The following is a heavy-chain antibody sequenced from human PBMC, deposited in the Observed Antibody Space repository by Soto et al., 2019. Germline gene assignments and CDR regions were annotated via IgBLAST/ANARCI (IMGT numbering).Heavy chain of an antibody. D-gene: IGHD2-15*01. CDR1: GYTFTGYY. V-gene: IGHV1-2*04. J-gene: IGHJ6*02. CDR3: ARGPLVADRVYYYYGMEV. Sequence: GASVKVSCKASGYTFTGYYMHWVRQAPGQGLEWMGWINPNSGGTNYAQKFQGWVTMTRDTSISTVYMELSRLRSDDTAVYYCARGPLVADRVYYYYGMEVWGQGTTVTVSS. CDR2: INPNSGGT.